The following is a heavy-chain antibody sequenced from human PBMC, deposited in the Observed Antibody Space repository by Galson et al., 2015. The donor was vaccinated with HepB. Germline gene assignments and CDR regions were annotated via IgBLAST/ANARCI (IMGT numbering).Heavy chain of an antibody. D-gene: IGHD6-13*01. CDR2: VTNGGTT. J-gene: IGHJ4*02. CDR1: SESFSGYS. CDR3: VEWSGGTDY. V-gene: IGHV4-34*01. Sequence: SETLSLTCSVYSESFSGYSSWTWIRQPPGKGLEWIGKVTNGGTTNCNPSLKSRVTISLDMSKNQFSLTLSSVTAADTAMYYCVEWSGGTDYWGPGTLVTVSS.